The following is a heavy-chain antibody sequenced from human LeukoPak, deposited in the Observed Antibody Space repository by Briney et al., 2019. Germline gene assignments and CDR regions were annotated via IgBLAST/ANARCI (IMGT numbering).Heavy chain of an antibody. CDR1: GGSFSVYY. CDR3: ARVSQMRYYDSSGSIYYYYYGMDV. Sequence: PSETLSLTCAVYGGSFSVYYWSWIRQPPGKGLEWIGEINHSGSTNYNPSLKSRVTISVDTSKNQFSLKLSSVTAADTAVYYCARVSQMRYYDSSGSIYYYYYGMDVWGQGTTVTVSS. D-gene: IGHD3-22*01. CDR2: INHSGST. J-gene: IGHJ6*02. V-gene: IGHV4-34*01.